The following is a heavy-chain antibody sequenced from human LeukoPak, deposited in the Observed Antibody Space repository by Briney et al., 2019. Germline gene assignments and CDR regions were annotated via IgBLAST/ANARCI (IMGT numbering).Heavy chain of an antibody. J-gene: IGHJ4*02. V-gene: IGHV1-8*01. CDR3: AKEENYYDSSGPIQYYFDY. CDR1: GYTFTSYD. CDR2: MSPNSGDT. Sequence: ASVKVSCKASGYTFTSYDFNWVRQATGQRPEWMGWMSPNSGDTGYAQKFQDRVTMTRNTSISTAYMELSSLRSDDTAVYYCAKEENYYDSSGPIQYYFDYWGQGTLVTVSS. D-gene: IGHD3-22*01.